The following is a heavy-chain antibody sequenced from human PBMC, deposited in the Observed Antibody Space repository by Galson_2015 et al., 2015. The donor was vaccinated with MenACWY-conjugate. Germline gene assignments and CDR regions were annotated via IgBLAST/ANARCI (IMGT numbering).Heavy chain of an antibody. Sequence: ETLSLTCAVSGASIISTKWWSWVRQPPGKGLEWIAETHHSGRANYNPSLKGRVIISVDKSKNQFSLDLYSVTAADTAVYYCATQSAFYQDYWGQGTLVSVSS. CDR2: THHSGRA. V-gene: IGHV4-4*02. J-gene: IGHJ4*02. CDR1: GASIISTKW. D-gene: IGHD2-2*01. CDR3: ATQSAFYQDY.